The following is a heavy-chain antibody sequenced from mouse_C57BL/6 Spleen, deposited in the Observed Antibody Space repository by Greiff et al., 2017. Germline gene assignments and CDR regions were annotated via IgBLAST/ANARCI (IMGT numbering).Heavy chain of an antibody. J-gene: IGHJ1*03. CDR3: ARGYCGSSYWYFDV. CDR1: GYSITSGYY. CDR2: ISYDGSN. Sequence: ESGPGLVKPSPSLSLTCSVTGYSITSGYYWNWIRQLPGNKLEWMGYISYDGSNNYNPSLKNRISITRDTSKNQCFLKLNSVTTEDTAADYCARGYCGSSYWYFDVWGTGTTVTVSS. D-gene: IGHD1-1*01. V-gene: IGHV3-6*01.